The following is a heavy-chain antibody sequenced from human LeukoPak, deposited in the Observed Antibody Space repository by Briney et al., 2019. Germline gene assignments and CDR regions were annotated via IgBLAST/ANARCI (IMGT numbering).Heavy chain of an antibody. Sequence: SETLSLTCAVYGGSFSGYYWSWIRQPPGKGLEWIGEINHSGSTNYNPSLKSRVSISVDTSKNHFSLKLSSGTAADTAVYYCARGPYYYDSSGYYYQYYFDDWGQGTLVTVSS. CDR2: INHSGST. V-gene: IGHV4-34*01. D-gene: IGHD3-22*01. CDR1: GGSFSGYY. J-gene: IGHJ4*02. CDR3: ARGPYYYDSSGYYYQYYFDD.